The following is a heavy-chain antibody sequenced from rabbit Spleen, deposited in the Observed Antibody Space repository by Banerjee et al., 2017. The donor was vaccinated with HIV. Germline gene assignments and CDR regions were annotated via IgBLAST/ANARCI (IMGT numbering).Heavy chain of an antibody. J-gene: IGHJ2*01. D-gene: IGHD4-2*01. CDR2: IYSSSGNT. CDR3: ARDSPYYGGAIDYDL. V-gene: IGHV1S40*01. Sequence: QSLEESGGDLVKPEGSLTLTCTASGFDFSGNHYMCWVRQAPGKGLEWVGCIYSSSGNTYYASWAKGRFTISKTSSTTVTLKMTSLTAADTATYFCARDSPYYGGAIDYDLWGPGTLVTVS. CDR1: GFDFSGNHY.